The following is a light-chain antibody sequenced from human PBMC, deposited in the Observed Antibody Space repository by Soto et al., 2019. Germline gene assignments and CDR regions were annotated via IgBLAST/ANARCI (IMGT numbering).Light chain of an antibody. CDR2: WAS. CDR3: QQFYAAPPT. Sequence: SLAVSLGERAVITCKSSQSVLFTSNNKNFLAWYQQKAGQPPKLLINWASTRESGVPERFSGSGSGTDFTLTISSLPAEDVAVYFCQQFYAAPPTFGQGTKVEIK. J-gene: IGKJ1*01. V-gene: IGKV4-1*01. CDR1: QSVLFTSNNKNF.